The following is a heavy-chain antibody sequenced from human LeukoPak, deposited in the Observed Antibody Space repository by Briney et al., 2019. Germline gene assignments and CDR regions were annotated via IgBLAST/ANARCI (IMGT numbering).Heavy chain of an antibody. D-gene: IGHD3-22*01. V-gene: IGHV3-33*06. CDR3: AKDLSYDSSGYYPYFDY. J-gene: IGHJ4*02. CDR2: IWYDGSNK. Sequence: PGGSLRLSCAASGFTFSSYGMHWVRQAPGKGLEWVAVIWYDGSNKYYADSVKGRFTISRDNSKNTLYLQMNSLRAEDTAVYYCAKDLSYDSSGYYPYFDYWGQGTLVTVSS. CDR1: GFTFSSYG.